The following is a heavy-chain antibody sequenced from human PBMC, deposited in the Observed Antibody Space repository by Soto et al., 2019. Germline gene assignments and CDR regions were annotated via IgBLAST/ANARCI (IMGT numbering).Heavy chain of an antibody. Sequence: SETLSLTCTVPGGSISSGDYYWSWIRQPPGKGLEWIGYIYYSGSTFYNPSLKNRVTISLDTSRIQFSLKLSSVTAADTAVYYCVRERGDNWFDPWGQGTLVTVSS. CDR2: IYYSGST. CDR1: GGSISSGDYY. D-gene: IGHD3-10*01. CDR3: VRERGDNWFDP. J-gene: IGHJ5*02. V-gene: IGHV4-30-4*01.